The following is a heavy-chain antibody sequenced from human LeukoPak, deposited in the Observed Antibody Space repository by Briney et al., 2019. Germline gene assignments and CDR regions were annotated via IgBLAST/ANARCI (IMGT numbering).Heavy chain of an antibody. CDR2: ISGSGGST. CDR1: GFTFSSYA. CDR3: ASSIVVVTAIRGAFDI. J-gene: IGHJ3*02. D-gene: IGHD2-21*02. V-gene: IGHV3-23*01. Sequence: PGGSLRLSCAASGFTFSSYAMSWVRQAPGKALEWVSAISGSGGSTYYADSVKGRFTISRDNSKNTLYLQMNSLRAEDTAVYYCASSIVVVTAIRGAFDIWGQGTMVTVSS.